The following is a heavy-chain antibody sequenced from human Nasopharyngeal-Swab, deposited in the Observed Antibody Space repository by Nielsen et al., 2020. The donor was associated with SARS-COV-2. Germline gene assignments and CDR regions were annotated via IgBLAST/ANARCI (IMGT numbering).Heavy chain of an antibody. D-gene: IGHD1-26*01. J-gene: IGHJ3*02. CDR2: IRSKTYGGAP. CDR3: ARSVGSFYGQGAFDI. V-gene: IGHV3-49*01. CDR1: GFTFGDYA. Sequence: GGSLRLSCTTSGFTFGDYAMSWFRQAPRKGLEWVGFIRSKTYGGAPEYAASVKGRFTISRDGAESIAYLQMNSLETEDTGVYYCARSVGSFYGQGAFDIWGQGTMVTVSS.